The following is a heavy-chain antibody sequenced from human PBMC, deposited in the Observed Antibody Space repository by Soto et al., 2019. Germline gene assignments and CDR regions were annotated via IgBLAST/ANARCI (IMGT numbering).Heavy chain of an antibody. D-gene: IGHD3-22*01. CDR2: IIPIFGTA. CDR1: GGTFSSYA. J-gene: IGHJ6*02. CDR3: AREYYYDSSGYSLDYYGMDV. V-gene: IGHV1-69*13. Sequence: GASVKVSCKASGGTFSSYAISWVRQAPGQGLEWMGGIIPIFGTANYAQNFQGRVTITADESTSTAYMELSSLRSEDTAVYYCAREYYYDSSGYSLDYYGMDVWGQGTTVTVSS.